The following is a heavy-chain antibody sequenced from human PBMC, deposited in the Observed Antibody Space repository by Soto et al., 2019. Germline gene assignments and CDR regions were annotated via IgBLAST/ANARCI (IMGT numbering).Heavy chain of an antibody. CDR1: GYTFTLYT. CDR2: INTGNGNT. Sequence: ASVKVSCKTSGYTFTLYTIHWVRQAPGQRLEWMGWINTGNGNTKYSQRFQGRVTMSRDTSASTAYMELSSLTSEDTTVYYCAKLGGGYIFGPYLDFWGQGTLVTVSS. CDR3: AKLGGGYIFGPYLDF. V-gene: IGHV1-3*04. J-gene: IGHJ4*02. D-gene: IGHD5-18*01.